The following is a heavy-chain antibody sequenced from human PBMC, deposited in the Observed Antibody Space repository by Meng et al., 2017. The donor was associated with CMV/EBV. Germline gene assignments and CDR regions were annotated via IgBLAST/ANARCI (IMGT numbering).Heavy chain of an antibody. D-gene: IGHD3-3*01. V-gene: IGHV3-21*01. CDR1: GFTFSSYS. Sequence: GESLKISCAASGFTFSSYSMNWVRQAPGKGLEWVSSISSSSSYIHYADSVKGRFTISRDNAKNSLYLQMNSLRAEDTAVYYCARDGLEGPIWSGPYYYYGMDVWGQGTTVTVSS. CDR2: ISSSSSYI. CDR3: ARDGLEGPIWSGPYYYYGMDV. J-gene: IGHJ6*02.